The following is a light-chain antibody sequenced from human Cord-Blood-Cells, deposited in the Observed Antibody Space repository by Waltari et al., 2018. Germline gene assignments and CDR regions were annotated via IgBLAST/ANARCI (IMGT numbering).Light chain of an antibody. Sequence: EIVLTQSPGTLPLSPGERATLSCRASQSVSSSYLAWYQQKPGPAPRLLIYGASSRATGIPDRFRGSGSGTDFTLTISRLEPEDFAVYYCQQYGSSFTFGPGTKVDIK. CDR3: QQYGSSFT. CDR2: GAS. V-gene: IGKV3-20*01. J-gene: IGKJ3*01. CDR1: QSVSSSY.